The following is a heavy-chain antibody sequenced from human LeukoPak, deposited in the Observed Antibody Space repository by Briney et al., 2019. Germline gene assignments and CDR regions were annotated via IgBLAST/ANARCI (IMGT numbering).Heavy chain of an antibody. CDR3: ARVPSVSNWFDP. CDR2: IYHGGST. V-gene: IGHV4-38-2*02. Sequence: SGTLSLTCTVSGYSISSAYYWGWIRQPPGKGLEWIGSIYHGGSTYYNPSLESRVTISLDTSKNQLSLNLSSVTAADTAVYYCARVPSVSNWFDPWGQGTLVTVSS. CDR1: GYSISSAYY. D-gene: IGHD3-10*01. J-gene: IGHJ5*02.